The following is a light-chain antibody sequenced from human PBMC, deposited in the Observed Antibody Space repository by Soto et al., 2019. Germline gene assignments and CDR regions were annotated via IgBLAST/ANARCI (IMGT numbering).Light chain of an antibody. J-gene: IGKJ1*01. CDR2: DXX. CDR3: QQRSNWPPA. Sequence: IVLTQYPDTLSLAPGVKATLSWRARQTLSXGFIAWXXXXPXQAXXXGVLDXXXRPXGIPARFSGSGSGTDFTLTISYLEPEDFAVYYCQQRSNWPPAFGQGTKVDIK. CDR1: QTLSXGF. V-gene: IGKV3-11*01.